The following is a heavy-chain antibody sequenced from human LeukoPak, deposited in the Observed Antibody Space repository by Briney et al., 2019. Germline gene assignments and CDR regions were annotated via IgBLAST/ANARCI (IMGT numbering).Heavy chain of an antibody. CDR3: ARGDSSGYYSLDY. CDR2: INPNSGGT. Sequence: ASVKVSCKASGYIFTSYYMHWVRQAPGQGLEWMGRINPNSGGTNYAQKFQGRVTMTRDTSISTAYMELSRLRSDDTAAYYCARGDSSGYYSLDYWGQGTLVTVSS. D-gene: IGHD3-22*01. CDR1: GYIFTSYY. J-gene: IGHJ4*02. V-gene: IGHV1-2*06.